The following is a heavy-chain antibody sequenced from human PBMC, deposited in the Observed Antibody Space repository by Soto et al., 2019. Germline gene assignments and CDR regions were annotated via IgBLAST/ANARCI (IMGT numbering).Heavy chain of an antibody. D-gene: IGHD5-18*01. Sequence: QVQLVQSGAEVKKPGSSVKVSCKASGGTFSSYTISWVRQAPGQGLEWMGRIIPILGIANYAQKFQGRVTITADKSTRTAYMELSSLRSEDTAVYYCASVDTAMVRHHIDYWGQGTLVTVSS. CDR2: IIPILGIA. J-gene: IGHJ4*02. CDR1: GGTFSSYT. V-gene: IGHV1-69*02. CDR3: ASVDTAMVRHHIDY.